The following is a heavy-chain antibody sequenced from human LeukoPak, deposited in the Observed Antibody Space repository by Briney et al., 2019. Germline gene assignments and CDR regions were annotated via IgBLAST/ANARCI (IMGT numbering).Heavy chain of an antibody. Sequence: ASVKVSCKASGYTFTSYYMHWVRQAPGQGLEWMGWINPNSGGTNYAQKFQGRVTMTRDTSISTAYMELSRLRSDDTAVYYCARGNYDILTGYVDYWGQGTLVTVSS. D-gene: IGHD3-9*01. CDR2: INPNSGGT. V-gene: IGHV1-2*02. CDR3: ARGNYDILTGYVDY. J-gene: IGHJ4*02. CDR1: GYTFTSYY.